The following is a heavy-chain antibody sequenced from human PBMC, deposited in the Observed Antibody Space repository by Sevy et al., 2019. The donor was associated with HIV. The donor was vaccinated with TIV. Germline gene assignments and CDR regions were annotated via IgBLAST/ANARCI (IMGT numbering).Heavy chain of an antibody. CDR3: ANYGSGSYYYYYGMDV. CDR1: GFTFSSYA. V-gene: IGHV3-23*01. CDR2: ISGSGGST. D-gene: IGHD3-10*01. J-gene: IGHJ6*02. Sequence: GGSLRLSCAASGFTFSSYAMSWVRQAPGKGLEWVSAISGSGGSTYYADSVKGRFTISRDNSKNTLYLQMNSLRAEDTAVYYCANYGSGSYYYYYGMDVWGQRTTVTVSS.